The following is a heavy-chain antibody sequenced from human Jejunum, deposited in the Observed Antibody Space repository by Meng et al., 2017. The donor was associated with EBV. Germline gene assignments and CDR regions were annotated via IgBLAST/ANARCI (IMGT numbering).Heavy chain of an antibody. CDR3: ARDLSEYSSGGTCYSFLF. Sequence: QVPLVQAGAAVKKPGASVKVACTSSGYTFTTHTIHWMRQAPGQILEWMGLINTGIGITKYSEKFKGRVTITRDTSASTAYMELSTLISEDTAVYFCARDLSEYSSGGTCYSFLFWGQGTLVTVSS. D-gene: IGHD2-15*01. CDR1: GYTFTTHT. CDR2: INTGIGIT. V-gene: IGHV1-3*04. J-gene: IGHJ4*02.